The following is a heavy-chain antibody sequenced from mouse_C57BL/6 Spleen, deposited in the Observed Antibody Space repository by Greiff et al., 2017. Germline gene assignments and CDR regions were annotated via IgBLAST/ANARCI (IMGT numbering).Heavy chain of an antibody. Sequence: EVQLQQSGPELVKPGASVTIPCKASGYTFTDYNMDWVKQSHGKSLEWIGDINPNNGGTIYNQKFKGKATLTVDKSSSTAYMELRSLTSEDTAVYYCARYYYGSRGAWFAYWGQGTLVTVSA. CDR3: ARYYYGSRGAWFAY. V-gene: IGHV1-18*01. J-gene: IGHJ3*01. CDR2: INPNNGGT. CDR1: GYTFTDYN. D-gene: IGHD1-1*01.